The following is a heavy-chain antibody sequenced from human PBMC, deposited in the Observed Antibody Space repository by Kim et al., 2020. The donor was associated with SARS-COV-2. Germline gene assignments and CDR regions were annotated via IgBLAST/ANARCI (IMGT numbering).Heavy chain of an antibody. Sequence: GGSLRLSCAASGFTFSSYSMSWVRQAPGKGLEWVANIKQDGGDKYYVDSVKGRFTISRDNAKNSLYLQMNSLRAEDTAVYYCARDQSRITIFGVVINYYYIDVWGKGTTVTVSS. CDR1: GFTFSSYS. V-gene: IGHV3-7*01. D-gene: IGHD3-3*01. CDR3: ARDQSRITIFGVVINYYYIDV. J-gene: IGHJ6*03. CDR2: IKQDGGDK.